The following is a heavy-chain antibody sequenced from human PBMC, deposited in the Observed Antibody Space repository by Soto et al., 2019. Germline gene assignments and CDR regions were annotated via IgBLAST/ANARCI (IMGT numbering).Heavy chain of an antibody. D-gene: IGHD5-18*01. CDR1: GGSISSSSYY. V-gene: IGHV4-39*01. CDR2: VYYSGST. Sequence: SETLSLTCTVSGGSISSSSYYWGWIRQPPGKGMERIGSVYYSGSTYYNPSLKRRVTISVDTSKNQFSLKLSSVTAADTAVYYCARSPPGTAMVIVAYWGQGTLVT. J-gene: IGHJ4*02. CDR3: ARSPPGTAMVIVAY.